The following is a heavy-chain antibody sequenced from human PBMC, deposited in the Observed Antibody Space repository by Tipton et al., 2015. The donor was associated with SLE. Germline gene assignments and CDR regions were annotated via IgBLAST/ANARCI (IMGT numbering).Heavy chain of an antibody. CDR3: AKLGRDIYNRGPYAFDV. CDR2: TYYRSKWYN. V-gene: IGHV6-1*01. D-gene: IGHD5-24*01. Sequence: GLVKPSQTLSLTCAISGDSVSSNSGAWNWIRQSPSRGLEWLGRTYYRSKWYNDYAVSVESRITIDADTSKNQFSLQLTSVTPEDTAVYYCAKLGRDIYNRGPYAFDVWGQGTMVTVSS. CDR1: GDSVSSNSGA. J-gene: IGHJ3*01.